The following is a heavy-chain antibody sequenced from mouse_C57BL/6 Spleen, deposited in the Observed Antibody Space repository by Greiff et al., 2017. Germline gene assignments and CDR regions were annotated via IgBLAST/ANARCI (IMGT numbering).Heavy chain of an antibody. J-gene: IGHJ4*01. Sequence: DVKLQESGGDLVKPGGSLKLSCAASGFTFSSYGMSWVRQTPDKRLEWVATISSGGSYTYYPDSVKGRFTISRDNAKNTLYLQMSSLKSEDTAMYYCAREKDYGYAMDYWGQGTSVTVSS. CDR1: GFTFSSYG. V-gene: IGHV5-6*02. CDR2: ISSGGSYT. D-gene: IGHD2-4*01. CDR3: AREKDYGYAMDY.